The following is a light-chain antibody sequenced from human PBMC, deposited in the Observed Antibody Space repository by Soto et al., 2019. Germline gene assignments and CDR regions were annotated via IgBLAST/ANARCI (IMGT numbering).Light chain of an antibody. Sequence: DIQMTQSPSSLPASVGDRVTITCRAGQSISSNLNWYQQRPGKAPELLIFAASSLQSGVPSRFSGSGSGTDFTLTISSLQPADFATYYCQQSYSTPFTFGPGTRVDLE. CDR3: QQSYSTPFT. J-gene: IGKJ3*01. CDR1: QSISSN. CDR2: AAS. V-gene: IGKV1-39*01.